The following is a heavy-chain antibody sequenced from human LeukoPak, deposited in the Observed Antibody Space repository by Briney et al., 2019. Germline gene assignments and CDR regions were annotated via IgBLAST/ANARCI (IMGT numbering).Heavy chain of an antibody. CDR2: ISGDGGST. CDR3: ARSLYDSGSLLRLFDY. V-gene: IGHV3-23*01. CDR1: RFTISNYG. J-gene: IGHJ4*02. D-gene: IGHD3-10*01. Sequence: SGGSQRLSCAASRFTISNYGMNWVRQAPGKGLEWVSGISGDGGSTYYADSVKGRFTISRDNSRTTLYLQMYALRAEDTAVYYCARSLYDSGSLLRLFDYWGQGTLVTVSS.